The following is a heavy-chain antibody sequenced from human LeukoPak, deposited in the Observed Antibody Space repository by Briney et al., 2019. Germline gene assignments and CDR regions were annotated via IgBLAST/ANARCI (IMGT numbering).Heavy chain of an antibody. J-gene: IGHJ6*03. CDR2: IIPNFNTT. V-gene: IGHV1-69*06. D-gene: IGHD4-17*01. CDR3: ARDLGDYVGSDYYMDV. Sequence: SVKVSCKASGGIFSSYAISWVRQAPGQGLDWMGRIIPNFNTTSYAQKFQGRVTITADKSANTAYMELSSLTSEDTAVYYCARDLGDYVGSDYYMDVWGKGTTVSVSS. CDR1: GGIFSSYA.